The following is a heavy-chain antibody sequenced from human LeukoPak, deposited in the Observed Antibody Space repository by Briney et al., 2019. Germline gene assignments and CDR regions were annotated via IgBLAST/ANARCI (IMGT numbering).Heavy chain of an antibody. V-gene: IGHV3-33*01. Sequence: GGSLRLSCAASGFPFSSYGMHWVRQAPGKGLEWVARLVYDARSDYGSSVKSRFSISRDDSKNTLFLDMSNLRVEDTALYYCARDLSAAFDFWGQGVLVTVSS. CDR1: GFPFSSYG. J-gene: IGHJ4*02. CDR2: LVYDARS. CDR3: ARDLSAAFDF. D-gene: IGHD6-19*01.